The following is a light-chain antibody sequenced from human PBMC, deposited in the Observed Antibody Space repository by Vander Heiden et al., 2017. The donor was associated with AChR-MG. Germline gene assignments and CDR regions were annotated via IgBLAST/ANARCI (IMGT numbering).Light chain of an antibody. J-gene: IGLJ2*01. Sequence: NFVLTQPPSVSESPGKTVTISCTRSGGSIDSNYVQWYQQRPGSTPTTVIFEDNHRPSGVPDRFSGSIDSSSNSASLIISGLKTEDEADYCCQSYDDTDRGVFGGGTKLTVL. CDR3: QSYDDTDRGV. V-gene: IGLV6-57*01. CDR2: EDN. CDR1: GGSIDSNY.